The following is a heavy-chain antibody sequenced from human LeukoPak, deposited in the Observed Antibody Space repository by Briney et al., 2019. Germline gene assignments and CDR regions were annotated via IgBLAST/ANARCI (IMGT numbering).Heavy chain of an antibody. V-gene: IGHV3-66*02. CDR1: GFTVSSNY. CDR3: ARDLWSGPNYLDY. CDR2: IYSGGNT. Sequence: GGSLRLSCAVSGFTVSSNYMSWVRQAPGKGLEWISIIYSGGNTYYADSVKGRFTISRDNSENTLYLQMNSLRTEDTAVYYCARDLWSGPNYLDYWGQGTLVTVSS. J-gene: IGHJ4*02. D-gene: IGHD3-3*01.